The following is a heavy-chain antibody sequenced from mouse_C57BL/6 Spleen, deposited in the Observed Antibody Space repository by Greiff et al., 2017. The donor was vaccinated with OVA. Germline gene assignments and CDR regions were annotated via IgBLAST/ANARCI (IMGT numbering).Heavy chain of an antibody. D-gene: IGHD2-5*01. CDR1: GYTFTSYW. CDR2: IYPGSGST. Sequence: VQLQQPGAELVKPGASVKMSCKASGYTFTSYWITWVKQRPGQGLEWIGDIYPGSGSTNYNEKFKSKATLTVDTSSSTAYMQLSSLTSEDSAVYYCARGNSNYRGGAMDYWGQRTSVTVSS. CDR3: ARGNSNYRGGAMDY. J-gene: IGHJ4*01. V-gene: IGHV1-55*01.